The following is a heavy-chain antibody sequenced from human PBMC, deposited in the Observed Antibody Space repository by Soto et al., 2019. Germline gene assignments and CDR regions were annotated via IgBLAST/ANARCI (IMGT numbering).Heavy chain of an antibody. J-gene: IGHJ5*02. CDR1: GYTFTSYD. Sequence: GASVKVSCKASGYTFTSYDINWVRQATGQGLEWMGWMNPNSGNTGYAQKFQGRVTMTRNTSISTAYMELSSLRSEDTAVYYCARGRQYYDILTGSNWFDPWGQGTLVTVSS. V-gene: IGHV1-8*01. CDR3: ARGRQYYDILTGSNWFDP. CDR2: MNPNSGNT. D-gene: IGHD3-9*01.